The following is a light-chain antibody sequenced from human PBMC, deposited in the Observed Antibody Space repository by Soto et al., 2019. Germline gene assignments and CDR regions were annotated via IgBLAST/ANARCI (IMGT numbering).Light chain of an antibody. V-gene: IGLV2-14*01. J-gene: IGLJ1*01. CDR3: SSYTSDNRDYV. CDR1: NSDVGAYTS. Sequence: QSVLTQPASVSGSPGQSITISCTGSNSDVGAYTSVSWYQQYPGKAPKLMIYEVSNRPSGVSRRFSGSKSGNTASLTISGLQAEDEAHYYCSSYTSDNRDYVFGTGTKLTVL. CDR2: EVS.